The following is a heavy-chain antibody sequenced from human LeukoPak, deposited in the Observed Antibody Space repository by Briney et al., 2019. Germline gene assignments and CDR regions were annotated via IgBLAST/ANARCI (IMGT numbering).Heavy chain of an antibody. J-gene: IGHJ4*02. Sequence: GGSLRLSCAASGFTFDDYAMHWVRHAPGKGLEWVSGISWNSGSIGYADSVKGRFTISRDNAKNSLYLQMNSLRAEDTALYYCAKEYYDILTGYFMDWGQGTLVTVSS. CDR3: AKEYYDILTGYFMD. D-gene: IGHD3-9*01. CDR2: ISWNSGSI. CDR1: GFTFDDYA. V-gene: IGHV3-9*01.